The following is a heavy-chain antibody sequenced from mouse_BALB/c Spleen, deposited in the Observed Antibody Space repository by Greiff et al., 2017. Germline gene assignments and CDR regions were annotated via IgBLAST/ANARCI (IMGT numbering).Heavy chain of an antibody. V-gene: IGHV1-5*01. D-gene: IGHD1-2*01. CDR3: TRWVTTAGNFDY. CDR1: GYSFTSYW. J-gene: IGHJ2*01. CDR2: IYPGNSDT. Sequence: EVQLQQSGTVLARPGASVKMSCKASGYSFTSYWMHWVKQRPGQGLEWIGAIYPGNSDTSYNQKFKGKAKLTAVTSASTAYMELSSLTNEDSAVYYCTRWVTTAGNFDYWGQGTTLTVSS.